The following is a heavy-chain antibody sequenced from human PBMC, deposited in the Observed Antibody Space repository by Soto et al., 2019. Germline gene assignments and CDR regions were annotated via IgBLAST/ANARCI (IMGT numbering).Heavy chain of an antibody. CDR3: ASPTHCSGGSCYEAFEI. Sequence: GESLKISCKGSGYSFTSYWIGWVRQMPGKGLEWMGIIYPGDSDTRYSPSFQGQVTISADKSISTAYLQWSSLKASDTAMYYCASPTHCSGGSCYEAFEIWGQGKMVPVS. D-gene: IGHD2-15*01. CDR1: GYSFTSYW. V-gene: IGHV5-51*01. CDR2: IYPGDSDT. J-gene: IGHJ3*02.